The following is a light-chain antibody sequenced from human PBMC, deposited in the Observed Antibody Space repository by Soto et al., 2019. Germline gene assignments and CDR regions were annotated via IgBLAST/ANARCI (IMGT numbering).Light chain of an antibody. J-gene: IGKJ5*01. V-gene: IGKV3-15*01. CDR3: QQRSNWTIT. Sequence: EIVMTQSPATLSVSPGERVTLSCRGSQSVRSNLAWYQQKHGQAPRXLIYGASTRETGLPARFSGSGSGTEFTLTISSLEPEDFAVYYCQQRSNWTITFGQGTRLEIK. CDR2: GAS. CDR1: QSVRSN.